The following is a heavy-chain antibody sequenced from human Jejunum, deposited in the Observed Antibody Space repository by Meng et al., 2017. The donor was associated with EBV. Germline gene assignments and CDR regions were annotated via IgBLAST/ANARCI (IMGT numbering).Heavy chain of an antibody. Sequence: GERVGAGGVVVQPGGSRRCSWAAFELTFCSYVIHWVRQAPGKGLDWGGVISYDGSNTYSADSVKGRFTISRENSKNALYPKMNSLRAEDTAVSYCAKSGVGGTARLGSDNWGQGTLVTVSS. CDR1: ELTFCSYV. CDR2: ISYDGSNT. V-gene: IGHV3-30*18. J-gene: IGHJ4*02. D-gene: IGHD1-26*01. CDR3: AKSGVGGTARLGSDN.